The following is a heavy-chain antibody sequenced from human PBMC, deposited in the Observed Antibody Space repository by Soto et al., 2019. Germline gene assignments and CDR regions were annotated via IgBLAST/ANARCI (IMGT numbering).Heavy chain of an antibody. CDR1: GGTFGSYA. Sequence: QVQLVQSGAEVKQPGSSMKVSCKASGGTFGSYAISWVRQAPGQGLEWMGGIIPIPGTANYAQKFQGRVTIAADESTSTAYMELSSLRSEDTAVYYCARSQGSSTSLEIYYYYYYGMDVWGQGTTVTVSS. J-gene: IGHJ6*02. CDR3: ARSQGSSTSLEIYYYYYYGMDV. V-gene: IGHV1-69*01. D-gene: IGHD2-2*01. CDR2: IIPIPGTA.